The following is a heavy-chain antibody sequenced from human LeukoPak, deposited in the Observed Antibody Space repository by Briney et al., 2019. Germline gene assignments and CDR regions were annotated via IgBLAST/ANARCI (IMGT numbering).Heavy chain of an antibody. CDR3: ARDVVVVPAAIHYGMDV. CDR1: GGSFSVYF. V-gene: IGHV4-34*01. J-gene: IGHJ6*02. D-gene: IGHD2-2*01. Sequence: SETLSLTCAVYGGSFSVYFSGWIRQPPGKGLEWIGEINHSGRTYYNPSLKGRVTISVDTSKNQCSLNLSSVTAADTAVYYCARDVVVVPAAIHYGMDVWGQGTTVTVSS. CDR2: INHSGRT.